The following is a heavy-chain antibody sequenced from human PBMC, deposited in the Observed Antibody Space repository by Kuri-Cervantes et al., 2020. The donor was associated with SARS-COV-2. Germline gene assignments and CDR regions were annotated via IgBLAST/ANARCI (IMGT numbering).Heavy chain of an antibody. D-gene: IGHD3-3*01. Sequence: GSLRLSCTVSGGSISSHYWSWIRQPPGKGLEWIGYIYYSGSTNYNPSLKSRVTISVDTSKNQFSLKLSSVTAADTAVYYCARLYYDFWSGYYFDYWGQGTLVTVSS. V-gene: IGHV4-59*11. CDR1: GGSISSHY. J-gene: IGHJ4*02. CDR2: IYYSGST. CDR3: ARLYYDFWSGYYFDY.